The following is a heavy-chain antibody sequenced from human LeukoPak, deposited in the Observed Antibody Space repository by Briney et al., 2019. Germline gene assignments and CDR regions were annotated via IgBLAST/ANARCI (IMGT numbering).Heavy chain of an antibody. D-gene: IGHD6-25*01. J-gene: IGHJ2*01. CDR3: ARDAAGLRRDWYFDL. CDR2: IYSGGST. V-gene: IGHV3-53*04. Sequence: PGGSLRLSCAASGFTFSSYAMSWVRQAPGKGLEWVSVIYSGGSTYYADSVKGRFTISRHNSKNTLYLQMNSLRAEDTAVYYCARDAAGLRRDWYFDLWGRGTLVTVSS. CDR1: GFTFSSYA.